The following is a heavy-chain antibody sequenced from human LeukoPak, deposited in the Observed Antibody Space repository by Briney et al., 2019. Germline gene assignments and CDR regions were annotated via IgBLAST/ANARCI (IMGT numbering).Heavy chain of an antibody. D-gene: IGHD1-26*01. V-gene: IGHV1-2*02. CDR1: GYTFTGYY. Sequence: ASVKVSCKASGYTFTGYYMHWVRQAPGQGLEWMGWINPNSGGTNYAQKFQGRVTMTRDTSISTAYMELSRLRSDDTAVYYCARGLGSYYPYCYFDYWGQGTLVTVSS. CDR2: INPNSGGT. CDR3: ARGLGSYYPYCYFDY. J-gene: IGHJ4*02.